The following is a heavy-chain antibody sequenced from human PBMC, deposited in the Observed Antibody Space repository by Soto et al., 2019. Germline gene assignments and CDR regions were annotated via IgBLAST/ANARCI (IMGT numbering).Heavy chain of an antibody. V-gene: IGHV3-23*01. CDR3: ARGSTDSYPGSRIFDL. J-gene: IGHJ4*02. Sequence: LXLSCVASGLTFGSRAMNWVRQAPVAGLQWVSTITDTGGDAKYADSVRGRFVISRDNSKKTLYLQMTSLTAEDSAMYYCARGSTDSYPGSRIFDLWGRGTLVTVSS. CDR2: ITDTGGDA. D-gene: IGHD3-10*01. CDR1: GLTFGSRA.